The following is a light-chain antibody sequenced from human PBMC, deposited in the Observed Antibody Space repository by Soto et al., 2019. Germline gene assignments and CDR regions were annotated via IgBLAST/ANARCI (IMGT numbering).Light chain of an antibody. V-gene: IGKV1-39*01. J-gene: IGKJ2*01. CDR1: QSISNY. CDR3: QQSYSTPLWT. Sequence: DIQMTQSPSFLSASVGDRVTITCRASQSISNYLNCYQQKPGKAPNLLIFAASSLQSGVPSRFSGSGSGTDFTLTISSLQPEDFATYYCQQSYSTPLWTFGQGTKLEIK. CDR2: AAS.